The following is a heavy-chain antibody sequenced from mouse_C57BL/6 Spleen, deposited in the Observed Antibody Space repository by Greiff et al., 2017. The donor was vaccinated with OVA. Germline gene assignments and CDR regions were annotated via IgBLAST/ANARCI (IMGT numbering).Heavy chain of an antibody. CDR1: GYTFTSYW. V-gene: IGHV1-59*01. Sequence: QVQLKQPGAELVRPGTSVKLSCKASGYTFTSYWMHWVKQRPGQGLEWIGVIDPSDSYTNYNQKFKGKATLTVDTSSSTAYMQLSSLTSEDSAVYYCARSLGDYYAMDYWGQGTSVTVSS. CDR2: IDPSDSYT. CDR3: ARSLGDYYAMDY. J-gene: IGHJ4*01. D-gene: IGHD4-1*01.